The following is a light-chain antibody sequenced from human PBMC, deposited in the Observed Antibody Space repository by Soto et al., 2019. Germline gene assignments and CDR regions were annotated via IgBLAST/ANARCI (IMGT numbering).Light chain of an antibody. CDR2: EVS. J-gene: IGLJ2*01. Sequence: QSALTQPASLSGSPGQSITISCTGTRSDVGLYNFVSWYQQHPGKAPKLVIFEVSSRPSGISNRFSGSKSGNTASLTISGLQAEDEADYYCCSYAGRNTLIFGGGTKLTVL. CDR1: RSDVGLYNF. V-gene: IGLV2-14*01. CDR3: CSYAGRNTLI.